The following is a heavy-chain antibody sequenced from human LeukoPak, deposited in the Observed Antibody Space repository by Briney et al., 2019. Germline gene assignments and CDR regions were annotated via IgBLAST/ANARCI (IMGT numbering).Heavy chain of an antibody. CDR2: IIPIFGTA. J-gene: IGHJ4*02. Sequence: ASVKVSCKASGGTFSSYAISWVRQAPGQGLEWMGGIIPIFGTANYAQKFQGRVTITADESTSIAYMELSSLRSEDTAVYYCARGEAQDYGDLDYWGQGTLVTVSS. V-gene: IGHV1-69*13. CDR1: GGTFSSYA. D-gene: IGHD4-17*01. CDR3: ARGEAQDYGDLDY.